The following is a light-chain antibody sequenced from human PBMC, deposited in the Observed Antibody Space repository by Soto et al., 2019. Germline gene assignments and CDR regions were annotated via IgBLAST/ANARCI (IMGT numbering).Light chain of an antibody. CDR2: DVF. CDR3: QQRSNWPLT. CDR1: QSVTSY. V-gene: IGKV3-11*01. Sequence: EIVLTQSPATLSLSPGERATLSCRASQSVTSYLAWYQQKPGQAPRLLIHDVFNRATGIPARFSGSGSGTDFTLTISSLEPEDFAVYYCQQRSNWPLTFGGGTKVDIK. J-gene: IGKJ4*01.